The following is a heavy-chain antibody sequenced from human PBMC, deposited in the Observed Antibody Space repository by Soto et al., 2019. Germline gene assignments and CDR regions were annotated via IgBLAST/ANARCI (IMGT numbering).Heavy chain of an antibody. J-gene: IGHJ5*02. CDR2: ISGSDGST. Sequence: EVQILESGGGLVQPGGSLRLSCAASGFTFSSSAMNWVRQAPGEGLEWVSVISGSDGSTYYADSVKGRFTISRDNPKNTLYLDMNSLRAEDTAVYYCAKSLNINWKNWFDPWGQGTLVTVSS. D-gene: IGHD1-1*01. CDR3: AKSLNINWKNWFDP. CDR1: GFTFSSSA. V-gene: IGHV3-23*01.